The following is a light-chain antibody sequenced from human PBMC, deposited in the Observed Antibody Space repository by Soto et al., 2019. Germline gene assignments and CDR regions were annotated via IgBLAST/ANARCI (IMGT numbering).Light chain of an antibody. V-gene: IGLV2-8*01. J-gene: IGLJ3*02. Sequence: ALTQPPSASGSPGQSVTISCTGTSSDVGGYNYVSWYQQHPGKAPKLMIYEVTKRPSGVPDRFSGSKSGNTASLTVSGLQAEDEADYYCNSYAGSFNWVFGGGTKLTVL. CDR3: NSYAGSFNWV. CDR2: EVT. CDR1: SSDVGGYNY.